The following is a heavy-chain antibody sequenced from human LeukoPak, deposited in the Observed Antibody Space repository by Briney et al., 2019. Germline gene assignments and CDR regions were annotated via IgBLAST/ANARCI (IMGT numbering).Heavy chain of an antibody. Sequence: PSETLSLTCTVSGGSISSSSAYWGWIRQPPGKGLEWIGSIYDSKNTYYTPSLKSRVRISADTSKTQFSLTLGSVGATDTAVYYCVSPRGFSYGYFDYWGQGTLVTVSS. CDR1: GGSISSSSAY. D-gene: IGHD5-18*01. V-gene: IGHV4-39*01. CDR3: VSPRGFSYGYFDY. CDR2: IYDSKNT. J-gene: IGHJ4*02.